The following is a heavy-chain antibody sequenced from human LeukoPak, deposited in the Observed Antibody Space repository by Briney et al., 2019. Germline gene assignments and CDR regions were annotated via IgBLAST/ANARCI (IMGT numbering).Heavy chain of an antibody. Sequence: GGSLRLSCAASGFTFSSYWMHWVRQAPGKGLVWVSRINTDGSSTSYADSVKGRFTISRDNAKNTLYLQMNSLRAEDTAVYYCARGGSITGTTWIDDWGQGTLVTVSS. CDR3: ARGGSITGTTWIDD. V-gene: IGHV3-74*01. D-gene: IGHD1-7*01. J-gene: IGHJ4*02. CDR2: INTDGSST. CDR1: GFTFSSYW.